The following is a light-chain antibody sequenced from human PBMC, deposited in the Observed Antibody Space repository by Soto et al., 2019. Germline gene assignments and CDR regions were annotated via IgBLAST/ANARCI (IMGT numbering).Light chain of an antibody. CDR1: QGISNN. J-gene: IGKJ4*01. CDR2: AAS. Sequence: DIQMIQSPSFLSASVGDRVTITCRASQGISNNLAWYQQKPGKVPKLLIYAASTLQSGVPSRFSGSGSGTDFTLTITSLHPEDVATYSCQKYDSAPLTFGGGTKVEIK. V-gene: IGKV1-27*01. CDR3: QKYDSAPLT.